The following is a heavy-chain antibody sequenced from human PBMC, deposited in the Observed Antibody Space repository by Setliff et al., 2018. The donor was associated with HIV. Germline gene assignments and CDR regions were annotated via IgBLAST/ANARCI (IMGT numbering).Heavy chain of an antibody. V-gene: IGHV4-34*01. CDR1: GGSFSVHY. CDR2: INQSGSA. J-gene: IGHJ3*02. Sequence: PSETLSLTCAVYGGSFSVHYCSWIRQPPGKGLEWNGEINQSGSADYNPSLKSRVTISVDTSKNLFYLKLSSVTAADTAVYYCASPLDYYGWGAFDIWGQGTMVTVSS. CDR3: ASPLDYYGWGAFDI. D-gene: IGHD3-10*01.